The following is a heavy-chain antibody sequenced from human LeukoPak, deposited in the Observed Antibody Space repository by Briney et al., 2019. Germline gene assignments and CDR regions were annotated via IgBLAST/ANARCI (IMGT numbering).Heavy chain of an antibody. CDR3: ARDHDFWSGYYTNYFDY. D-gene: IGHD3-3*01. CDR1: GFTFSSYS. CDR2: ISSSSSTI. J-gene: IGHJ4*02. V-gene: IGHV3-48*02. Sequence: PGGSLRLSCAASGFTFSSYSMNWVRQAPGKGLEWGSYISSSSSTIYYADSVKGRFTISRDNAKNSLYLQMNSLRDEDTAMYYCARDHDFWSGYYTNYFDYWGQGTLVTVSS.